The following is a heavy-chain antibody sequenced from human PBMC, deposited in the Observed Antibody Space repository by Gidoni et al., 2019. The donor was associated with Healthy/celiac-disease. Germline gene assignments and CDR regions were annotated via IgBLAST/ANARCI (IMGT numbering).Heavy chain of an antibody. CDR1: GGSISSSSYY. D-gene: IGHD6-13*01. J-gene: IGHJ5*02. CDR3: ARQPIAAAGKGFDP. CDR2: IYYSGST. Sequence: QLQLQESGPGLVKPSETLSLTCTVSGGSISSSSYYWGWIRQPPGKGLEWIGSIYYSGSTYYNPSLKSRVTISVDTSKNQFSLKLSSVTAADTAVYYCARQPIAAAGKGFDPWGQGTLVTVSS. V-gene: IGHV4-39*01.